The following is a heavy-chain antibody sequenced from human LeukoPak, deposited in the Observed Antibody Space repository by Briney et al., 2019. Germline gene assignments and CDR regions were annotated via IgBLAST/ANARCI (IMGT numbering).Heavy chain of an antibody. Sequence: SETLSLTCTVSGGSISTYYWSWIRQPPGKGLEWIGYIYYSGSTNYNPSLKSRVTISVDTPKNQFSLNLSSVTAADTAVYYCARLGAYFDYWGQGTLVTVSS. D-gene: IGHD3-16*01. V-gene: IGHV4-59*08. CDR3: ARLGAYFDY. CDR1: GGSISTYY. J-gene: IGHJ4*02. CDR2: IYYSGST.